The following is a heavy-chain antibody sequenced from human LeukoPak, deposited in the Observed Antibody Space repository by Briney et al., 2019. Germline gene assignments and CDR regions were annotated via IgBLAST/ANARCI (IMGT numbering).Heavy chain of an antibody. CDR3: ARGGFRWFDP. Sequence: PSETLSLTCTVSGGSISSSGYYWSWIRQPPGKGLEWIGEINHSGSTNYNPSLKSRVTISVDTSKNQFSLKLSSVTAADTAVYYCARGGFRWFDPWGQGTLVTVSS. V-gene: IGHV4-39*07. CDR2: INHSGST. J-gene: IGHJ5*02. D-gene: IGHD3-16*01. CDR1: GGSISSSGYY.